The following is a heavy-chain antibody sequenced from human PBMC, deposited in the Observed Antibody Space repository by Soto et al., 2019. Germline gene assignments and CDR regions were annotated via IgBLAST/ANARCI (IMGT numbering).Heavy chain of an antibody. CDR1: VFTFNNYA. J-gene: IGHJ3*01. Sequence: GGYLRLSCSASVFTFNNYALNWVRQAPGKGLEWVSSISGTGGSTFYAGSAKGRFTISRDNSKNTLFLQMTSLRAEDTAVYYYGKWNSTWGTGDDVERWGQGKMVTV. D-gene: IGHD7-27*01. CDR3: GKWNSTWGTGDDVER. CDR2: ISGTGGST. V-gene: IGHV3-23*01.